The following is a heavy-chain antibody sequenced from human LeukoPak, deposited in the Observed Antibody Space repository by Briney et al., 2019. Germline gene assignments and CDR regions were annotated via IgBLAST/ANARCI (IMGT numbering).Heavy chain of an antibody. V-gene: IGHV3-23*01. D-gene: IGHD2-21*02. CDR2: ISGSGGST. CDR3: AHRSGLLSYYFDY. Sequence: QPGGSLRLSCAASGFTFSSYGMSWVRQAPGKGLEWVSAISGSGGSTYYADSVKGRSTISRDNSKNTLYLQMNSLRAEDTAVYYCAHRSGLLSYYFDYWGPGTLVTVSS. J-gene: IGHJ4*02. CDR1: GFTFSSYG.